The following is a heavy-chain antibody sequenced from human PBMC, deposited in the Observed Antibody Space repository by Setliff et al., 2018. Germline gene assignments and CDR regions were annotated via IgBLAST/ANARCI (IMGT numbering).Heavy chain of an antibody. V-gene: IGHV1-2*02. D-gene: IGHD3-10*01. CDR3: ATWLVAYYASGTFPS. Sequence: GASVKVSCKASGHSLTGYYMHWVRQAPGQGLEWMGWINPNSGGTKYAQNFQGRATMTRDTSITTFYMELSRLKSDDSAVYYCATWLVAYYASGTFPSWGQGTRVTVSS. J-gene: IGHJ4*02. CDR1: GHSLTGYY. CDR2: INPNSGGT.